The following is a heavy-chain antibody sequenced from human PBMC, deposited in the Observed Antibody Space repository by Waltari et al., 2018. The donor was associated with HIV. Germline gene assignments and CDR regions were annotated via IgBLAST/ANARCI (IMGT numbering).Heavy chain of an antibody. V-gene: IGHV4-34*01. CDR2: INNIGTT. CDR3: ARTYKRITLFEIIRELSWFDP. Sequence: QVQLQQWGAGLLKPSETLSLTCAIYGGSFDEYYWAWLRQTPEKGLGWLGKINNIGTTTYNPSLKSRVTVSIDTSKNQFSLNLRSVTAADTAVYYCARTYKRITLFEIIRELSWFDPWGQGTLVTVSS. D-gene: IGHD1-7*01. CDR1: GGSFDEYY. J-gene: IGHJ5*02.